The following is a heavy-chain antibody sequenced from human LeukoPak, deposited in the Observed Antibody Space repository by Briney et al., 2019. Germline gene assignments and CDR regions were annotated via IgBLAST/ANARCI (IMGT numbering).Heavy chain of an antibody. CDR1: GGSISSYY. CDR2: ISNSGST. D-gene: IGHD2-15*01. V-gene: IGHV4-59*01. Sequence: NTSETLSLTCTVSGGSISSYYWTWIRQPPGKGLDWIGYISNSGSTNYNPSLKSRVTISVDTSKNQFSLKLRSVTAADTAVYYCARHVHCSGGTCYPYGMDGWGQGTTVTVSS. CDR3: ARHVHCSGGTCYPYGMDG. J-gene: IGHJ6*02.